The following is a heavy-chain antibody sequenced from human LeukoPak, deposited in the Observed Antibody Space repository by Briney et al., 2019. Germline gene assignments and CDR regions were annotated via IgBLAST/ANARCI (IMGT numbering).Heavy chain of an antibody. D-gene: IGHD2-21*02. V-gene: IGHV5-51*01. Sequence: GESLKISCKGSGYSFTSYWIGWVRQMPGKGLEWMGIIYPGDSDTRYSPPFQGQVTISADKSISTAYLQWSSLRASDTAMYYCASAAYCGGDCQYYFDYWGQGTLVTVSS. CDR1: GYSFTSYW. CDR2: IYPGDSDT. J-gene: IGHJ4*02. CDR3: ASAAYCGGDCQYYFDY.